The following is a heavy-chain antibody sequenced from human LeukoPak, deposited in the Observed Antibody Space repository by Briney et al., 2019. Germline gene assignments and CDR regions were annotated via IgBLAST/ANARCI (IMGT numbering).Heavy chain of an antibody. CDR2: IIPIFGTA. J-gene: IGHJ5*02. CDR1: GYTFTGYY. Sequence: GASVKVSCKASGYTFTGYYMHWVRQAPGQGLEWMGRIIPIFGTANYAQKFQGRVTITTDESTSTAYMELSSLRSEDTAVYYCARGPDVPATGDWFDPWGQGTLVTVSS. V-gene: IGHV1-69*05. D-gene: IGHD1-14*01. CDR3: ARGPDVPATGDWFDP.